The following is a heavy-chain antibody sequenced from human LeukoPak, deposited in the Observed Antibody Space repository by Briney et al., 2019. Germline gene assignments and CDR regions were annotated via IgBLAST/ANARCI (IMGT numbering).Heavy chain of an antibody. CDR3: ARVQLARGPFDY. CDR1: GFVFSSYA. Sequence: GGSLRLSCTASGFVFSSYAMNWIRQAPGKGLEWVSYISSSGSTIYYADSVKGRFTISRDNAKNSLYLQMNSLRAEDTAVYYCARVQLARGPFDYWGQGTLVTVSS. CDR2: ISSSGSTI. J-gene: IGHJ4*02. D-gene: IGHD5-18*01. V-gene: IGHV3-48*03.